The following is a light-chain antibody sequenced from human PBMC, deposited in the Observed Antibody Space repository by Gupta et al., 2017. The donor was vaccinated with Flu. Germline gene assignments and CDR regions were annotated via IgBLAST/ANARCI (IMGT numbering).Light chain of an antibody. Sequence: SYVLTQPPSVSVAPGQTARLACGGKNIGGKSVQWYQQKTGQAPSLVINDDSDRPSGTPGRVSGSNSGNTATLTISRVEAGDEADYFCQVWDSSIDHYVFGPGTKVTVL. V-gene: IGLV3-21*02. CDR1: NIGGKS. CDR3: QVWDSSIDHYV. CDR2: DDS. J-gene: IGLJ1*01.